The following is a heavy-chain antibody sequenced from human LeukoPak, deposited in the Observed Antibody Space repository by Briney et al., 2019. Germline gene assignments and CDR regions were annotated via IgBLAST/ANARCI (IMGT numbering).Heavy chain of an antibody. V-gene: IGHV4-61*05. CDR1: GGSITSSSYY. D-gene: IGHD3-22*01. CDR2: IYNTGGT. Sequence: SETLSLTCTVSGGSITSSSYYWGWIRQPPGKGLEWIGYIYNTGGTDYNPSLKSRVTISLDTSKNQFSLKLTSVTAADTAVYHCARAGSGYSFDIWGQGTMVTVSS. CDR3: ARAGSGYSFDI. J-gene: IGHJ3*02.